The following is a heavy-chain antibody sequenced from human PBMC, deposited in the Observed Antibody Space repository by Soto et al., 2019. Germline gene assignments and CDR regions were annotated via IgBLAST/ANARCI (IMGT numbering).Heavy chain of an antibody. D-gene: IGHD1-1*01. V-gene: IGHV4-59*01. CDR3: ERDRWKTRANWFET. CDR1: VGSISSYY. J-gene: IGHJ5*02. Sequence: PSETLSLTCTVSVGSISSYYWSLIRQPPGKGLECIWYIYYSGSTNYNPSLKSRVTISVDTSKNQFSLKLSSVTAADTAFYYCERDRWKTRANWFETWGKGTMVTVSS. CDR2: IYYSGST.